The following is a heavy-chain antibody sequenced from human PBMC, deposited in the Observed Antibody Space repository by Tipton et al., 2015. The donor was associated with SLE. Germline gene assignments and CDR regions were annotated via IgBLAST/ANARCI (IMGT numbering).Heavy chain of an antibody. Sequence: TLSLTCTVSGGSISSSSYYWGWIRQPPGKGLEWIGSIYYTGATFYNPSLESRVTISVDTSQNQFSLRLSSVTAADTAVYYCARRGDDYGSGSYYNHYFAYWGQGILVTVSS. J-gene: IGHJ4*02. CDR2: IYYTGAT. CDR1: GGSISSSSYY. D-gene: IGHD3-10*01. V-gene: IGHV4-39*07. CDR3: ARRGDDYGSGSYYNHYFAY.